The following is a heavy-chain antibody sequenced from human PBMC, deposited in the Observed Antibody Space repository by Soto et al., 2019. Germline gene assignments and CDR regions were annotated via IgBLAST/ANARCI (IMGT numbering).Heavy chain of an antibody. CDR2: IYYSGST. CDR1: GGSISSSSYY. CDR3: ARTPIVVVVAATPDYFDY. Sequence: SETLSLTCTVSGGSISSSSYYWGWIRQPPGKGLEWIGSIYYSGSTYYNPFLKSRVTISVDTSKNRFSLKLSSVTAADTAVYYCARTPIVVVVAATPDYFDYWGQGTLVTVSS. J-gene: IGHJ4*02. V-gene: IGHV4-39*01. D-gene: IGHD2-15*01.